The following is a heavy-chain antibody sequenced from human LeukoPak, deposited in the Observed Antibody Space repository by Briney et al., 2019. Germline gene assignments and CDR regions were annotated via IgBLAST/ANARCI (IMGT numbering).Heavy chain of an antibody. J-gene: IGHJ6*02. CDR3: TKDMDPGGINV. D-gene: IGHD2-2*03. CDR2: FSLDSDNV. Sequence: PGGSLRLSCGASGFTFHEKYAMHWVRQDPGKGLEWVSGFSLDSDNVGYADSVRGRFTVSRDRAKNSLYLQMNYLRPEDTALYFCTKDMDPGGINVWGQGTTVIVSS. CDR1: GFTFHEKYA. V-gene: IGHV3-9*01.